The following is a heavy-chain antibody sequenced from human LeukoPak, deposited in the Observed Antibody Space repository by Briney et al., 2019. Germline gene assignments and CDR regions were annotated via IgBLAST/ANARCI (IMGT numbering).Heavy chain of an antibody. CDR2: IYYNGST. J-gene: IGHJ4*02. Sequence: SETLSLTCTVSGGSISSSTYYWGWVRQPPGKGLEWIGSIYYNGSTYYNPSLKSRVTVSEDTSTSQSSLKLNSLTAADTAVYYCGSTYSSSLYFDYWGQGTLVTVSS. CDR3: GSTYSSSLYFDY. V-gene: IGHV4-39*01. CDR1: GGSISSSTYY. D-gene: IGHD6-13*01.